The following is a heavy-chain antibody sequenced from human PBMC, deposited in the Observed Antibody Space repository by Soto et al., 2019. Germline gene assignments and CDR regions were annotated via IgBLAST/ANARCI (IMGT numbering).Heavy chain of an antibody. Sequence: ASVKVSCKASGYTFTSYGISWVRQAPGQGLEWMGWISAYNGNTNYAQKLQGRVTMTTDTSTSTAYMELMSLRSDDTAVYYCARENPWGDYYDSSGYHPVGYFDYWGQGTLVTVSS. CDR1: GYTFTSYG. CDR3: ARENPWGDYYDSSGYHPVGYFDY. CDR2: ISAYNGNT. V-gene: IGHV1-18*01. J-gene: IGHJ4*02. D-gene: IGHD3-22*01.